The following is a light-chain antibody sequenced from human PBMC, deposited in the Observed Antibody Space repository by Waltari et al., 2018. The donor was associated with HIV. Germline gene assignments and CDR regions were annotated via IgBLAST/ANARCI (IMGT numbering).Light chain of an antibody. CDR1: KSVLSPSHNVNY. Sequence: DIVLTQSPETLSVSLGERAAIHCTSEKSVLSPSHNVNYFAWYQQRPGQRPTLLFSEASSRSSGVPARFTASGSRTDFTLTIDDLQADDVAVYFCQQYYSTPTFGRGTQLV. J-gene: IGKJ5*01. V-gene: IGKV4-1*01. CDR2: EAS. CDR3: QQYYSTPT.